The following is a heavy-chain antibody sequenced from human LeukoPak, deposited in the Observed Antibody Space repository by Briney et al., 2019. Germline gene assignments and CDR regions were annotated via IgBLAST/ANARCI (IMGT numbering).Heavy chain of an antibody. Sequence: SEKVSCKASGGTFSSYAISWVRQAPGQGLEWMGGIIPIFGTANYAQKFQGRVTITTDESTSTAYMELSSLRSEDTAVYYCARSLYYDFWSGPNKDYYYYYMDVWGKGTTVTVSS. J-gene: IGHJ6*03. CDR1: GGTFSSYA. CDR3: ARSLYYDFWSGPNKDYYYYYMDV. D-gene: IGHD3-3*01. V-gene: IGHV1-69*05. CDR2: IIPIFGTA.